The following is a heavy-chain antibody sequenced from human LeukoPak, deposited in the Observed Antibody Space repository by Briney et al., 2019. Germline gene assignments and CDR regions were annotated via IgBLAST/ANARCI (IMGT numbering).Heavy chain of an antibody. D-gene: IGHD3-22*01. Sequence: PSETLSLTCAVYGGSFSGYYWSWIRQPPGKGLEWIGEINHSGSTNYNPSLKSRVTISVDTSKNQFSLQLNSVTPEDTAVYYCASGVDSSGFDYWGQGTLVTVSS. CDR2: INHSGST. CDR1: GGSFSGYY. V-gene: IGHV4-34*01. CDR3: ASGVDSSGFDY. J-gene: IGHJ4*02.